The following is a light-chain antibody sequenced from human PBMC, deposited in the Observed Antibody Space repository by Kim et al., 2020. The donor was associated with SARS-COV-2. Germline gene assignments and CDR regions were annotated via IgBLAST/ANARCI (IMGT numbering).Light chain of an antibody. CDR3: SSYTSSVVV. CDR2: DVS. J-gene: IGLJ2*01. CDR1: SSDVGGYNY. V-gene: IGLV2-14*03. Sequence: QSVLTQPAYVSGSPGQSITISCTGTSSDVGGYNYVSWYQQHPGKAPKLMIYDVSNRPSGVSNRFSGSKSGNTASLTISGLQAEDEADYYCSSYTSSVVVFGGGTQLTVL.